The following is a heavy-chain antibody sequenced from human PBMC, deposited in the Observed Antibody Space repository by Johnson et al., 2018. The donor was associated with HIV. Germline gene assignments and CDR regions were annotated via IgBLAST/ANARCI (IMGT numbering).Heavy chain of an antibody. CDR1: GFTVSSNY. D-gene: IGHD1-26*01. CDR3: ARDRTGGSYPRAFDI. CDR2: INWNGGRI. J-gene: IGHJ3*02. V-gene: IGHV3-20*04. Sequence: VQLVESGGGLIQPGGSLRLSCAASGFTVSSNYMSWVRQAPGKGLEWVSGINWNGGRIGYADSVKGRFTISRDNAKNSLYLQMNSLRAEDTALYYCARDRTGGSYPRAFDIWGQGTMVTVSS.